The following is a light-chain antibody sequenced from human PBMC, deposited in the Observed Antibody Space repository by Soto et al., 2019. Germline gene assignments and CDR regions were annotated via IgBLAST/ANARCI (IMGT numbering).Light chain of an antibody. Sequence: EIVMTQSPATLSVSPGERATLSCRASQNVSSNLAWYQQKPGQAPRFLIYGASIRATGIPVRFSGSGSGTEFTLTISSLQSEDFAVYYCQQYNNWPLTFGGGTKVEIK. CDR3: QQYNNWPLT. V-gene: IGKV3-15*01. CDR2: GAS. J-gene: IGKJ4*01. CDR1: QNVSSN.